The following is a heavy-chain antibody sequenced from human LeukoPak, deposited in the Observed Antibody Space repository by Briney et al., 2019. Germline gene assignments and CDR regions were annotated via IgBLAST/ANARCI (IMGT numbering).Heavy chain of an antibody. D-gene: IGHD4-23*01. J-gene: IGHJ4*02. Sequence: SQTLSLTCAISGDSVSSNSVSWNWIGQSPSRGLEWLGKTYYRSKWYNDYVVSVKSRITINPDTSKNQLSLQLSSVTPEDTAVYFCARMSAGGKLDYWGQGTLVTVSS. CDR3: ARMSAGGKLDY. CDR2: TYYRSKWYN. V-gene: IGHV6-1*01. CDR1: GDSVSSNSVS.